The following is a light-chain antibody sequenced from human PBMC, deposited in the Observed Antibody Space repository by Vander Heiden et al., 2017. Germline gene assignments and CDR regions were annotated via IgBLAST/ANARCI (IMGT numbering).Light chain of an antibody. J-gene: IGLJ2*01. CDR1: SSDVGAYKY. Sequence: QSPLPQPASVSGPPGQSITISCTGTSSDVGAYKYVSWYQQHPGKAPKLMIYDVTNRPSGVSARFSGSKSGITASLTISGLQADDEADYYCSSYTSTSTPLVFGGGTKLTVL. V-gene: IGLV2-14*03. CDR3: SSYTSTSTPLV. CDR2: DVT.